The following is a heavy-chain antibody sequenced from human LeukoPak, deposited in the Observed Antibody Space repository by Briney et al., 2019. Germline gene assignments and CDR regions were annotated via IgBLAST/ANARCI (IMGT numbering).Heavy chain of an antibody. Sequence: PGGSLRLSCAASGFTFSSYSMNWVRQAPGKGLEWVSSISSSSSYIYYADSVKGRFTISRDNAKNSLYLQMNSLRAEDTAVYYCARDAHNFCGGDCYYGDYNWFDPWGQGTLVTVSS. CDR1: GFTFSSYS. J-gene: IGHJ5*02. CDR2: ISSSSSYI. CDR3: ARDAHNFCGGDCYYGDYNWFDP. V-gene: IGHV3-21*01. D-gene: IGHD2-21*01.